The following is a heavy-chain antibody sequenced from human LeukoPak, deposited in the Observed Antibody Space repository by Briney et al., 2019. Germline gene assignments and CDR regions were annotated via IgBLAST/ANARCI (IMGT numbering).Heavy chain of an antibody. Sequence: GGSLRLSCAASGFTFSSYWIHWVRQVPGKGLVWVARIRVGGTTTDHADSVKGRFTISRDDAKNTLYLQMNSLRAEDTAVYYCTTIRTGYWGQGTLVTVSP. V-gene: IGHV3-74*01. CDR3: TTIRTGY. CDR2: IRVGGTTT. J-gene: IGHJ4*02. D-gene: IGHD1-14*01. CDR1: GFTFSSYW.